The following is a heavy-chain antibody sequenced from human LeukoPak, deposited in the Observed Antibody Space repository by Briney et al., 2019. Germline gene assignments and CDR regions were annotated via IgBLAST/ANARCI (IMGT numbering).Heavy chain of an antibody. CDR3: ARGYYGSGRRVFFDY. D-gene: IGHD3-10*01. CDR2: IKQDGSEK. Sequence: GGSLRLSCAASGFTFSSYWMSWVRQAPGKGLEWVANIKQDGSEKYYVDSVKGRFTISRDNAKNSLYLQMNSLRAEDTAVYYCARGYYGSGRRVFFDYWGQGTLVTVSS. CDR1: GFTFSSYW. V-gene: IGHV3-7*05. J-gene: IGHJ4*02.